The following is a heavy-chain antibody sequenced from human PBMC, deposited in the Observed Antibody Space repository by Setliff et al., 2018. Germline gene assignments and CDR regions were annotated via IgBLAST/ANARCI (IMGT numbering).Heavy chain of an antibody. V-gene: IGHV3-30*02. J-gene: IGHJ4*01. CDR2: IRYDGSKK. CDR1: GFAFSTYG. D-gene: IGHD3-22*01. Sequence: GGSLRLSCAASGFAFSTYGIHWVRHTPGKGLEWVAYIRYDGSKKDYADYVRGRFTISRDDSKNTVSLQMSSLRAEDTAVYYCAKEIQPRRGPVYDSSGLAFDYWGQGTLVTVSS. CDR3: AKEIQPRRGPVYDSSGLAFDY.